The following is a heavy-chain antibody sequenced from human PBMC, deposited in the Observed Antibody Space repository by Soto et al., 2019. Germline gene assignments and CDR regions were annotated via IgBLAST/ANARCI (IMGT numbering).Heavy chain of an antibody. CDR1: DDSICSGGYY. CDR2: IYGTGNM. Sequence: QVQLQESGPGLVKPSQTLSLTCTVSDDSICSGGYYWSWIRQHPGKGLEWIGYIYGTGNMYYKSSLKSRLTFSVDTSKNHFSLILTSVTAADTAVYYCARGTDTWFFALWGRGTLVTVSS. D-gene: IGHD3-9*01. J-gene: IGHJ2*01. V-gene: IGHV4-31*03. CDR3: ARGTDTWFFAL.